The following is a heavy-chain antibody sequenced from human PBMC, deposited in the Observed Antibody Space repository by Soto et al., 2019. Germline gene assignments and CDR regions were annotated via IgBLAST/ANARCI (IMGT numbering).Heavy chain of an antibody. V-gene: IGHV3-33*01. D-gene: IGHD3-22*01. CDR1: GFTFSSYG. CDR3: AREESSGYLPYYCGMDV. J-gene: IGHJ6*02. CDR2: IWYDGSNK. Sequence: QVQLVESGGGVVQPGRSLRLSCAASGFTFSSYGMHWVRQAPGKGLEWVAVIWYDGSNKYYADSVKGRFTISRDNSKNTLYLQMNSLRAEDTAVYYCAREESSGYLPYYCGMDVWGQGTTVTVSS.